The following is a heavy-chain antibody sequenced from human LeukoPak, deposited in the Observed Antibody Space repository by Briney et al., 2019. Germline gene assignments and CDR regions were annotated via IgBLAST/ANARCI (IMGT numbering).Heavy chain of an antibody. CDR1: GGTFSSYA. V-gene: IGHV1-69*04. Sequence: SVKVSCKASGGTFSSYAISWVRQAPGQGLEWMGRIIPIFRIANYAQKFQGRVTITADKSTSTAYMELSSLRSEDTAVYYCARDLTRDGYNHDIRYGMDIWGQGTTVTVSS. J-gene: IGHJ6*02. CDR3: ARDLTRDGYNHDIRYGMDI. CDR2: IIPIFRIA. D-gene: IGHD5-24*01.